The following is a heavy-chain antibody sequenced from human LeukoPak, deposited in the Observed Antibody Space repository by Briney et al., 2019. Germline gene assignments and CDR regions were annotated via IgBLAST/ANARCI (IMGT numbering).Heavy chain of an antibody. Sequence: PGGSLRLSFAASGFTFRNAWMSWVRQAPGKGLEWVGRIKSKTDGGTTDYAAPVKGRFTISRDNSKNTLYLQMNSLKTEDTAVYYCTTETYYDPDAFDIWGQGTMVTVSS. V-gene: IGHV3-15*01. CDR3: TTETYYDPDAFDI. CDR1: GFTFRNAW. J-gene: IGHJ3*02. D-gene: IGHD3-22*01. CDR2: IKSKTDGGTT.